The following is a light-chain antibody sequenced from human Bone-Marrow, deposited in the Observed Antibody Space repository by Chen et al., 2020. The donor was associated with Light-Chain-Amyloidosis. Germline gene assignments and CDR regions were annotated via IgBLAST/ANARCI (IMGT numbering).Light chain of an antibody. CDR3: SSYAGSNNLV. V-gene: IGLV2-8*01. CDR1: SSDVGGYNY. Sequence: QSALTQPPSASGSPGQSVTISCTGTSSDVGGYNYVSWYQQHPGKAPKLIIYEVSKRPSGVHDRFSGSKSGNTASLTGSGLQAEDEADYYCSSYAGSNNLVFGGGTRLTVL. J-gene: IGLJ2*01. CDR2: EVS.